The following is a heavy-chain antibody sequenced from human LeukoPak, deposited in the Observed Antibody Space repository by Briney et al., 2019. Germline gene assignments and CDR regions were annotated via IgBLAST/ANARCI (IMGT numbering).Heavy chain of an antibody. V-gene: IGHV3-7*03. CDR1: GFIFSSYW. CDR3: ARVPVVVVIGKEVNYYYYMDV. CDR2: IKQDGSEK. Sequence: QPGGSLRLSCAAPGFIFSSYWISWVRQAPGRGLEWVANIKQDGSEKYYVDSVKGRFTISRDNAKNSLYLQMNSLRAEDTALYYCARVPVVVVIGKEVNYYYYMDVWGKGTTVTVSS. D-gene: IGHD3-22*01. J-gene: IGHJ6*03.